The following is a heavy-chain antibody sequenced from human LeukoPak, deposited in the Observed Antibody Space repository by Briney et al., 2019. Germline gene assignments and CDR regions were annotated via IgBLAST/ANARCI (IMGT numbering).Heavy chain of an antibody. D-gene: IGHD1-26*01. CDR3: ATLGGSYRYFDY. V-gene: IGHV1-24*01. J-gene: IGHJ4*02. Sequence: ASVKVSCKVSGHTLTELSMHWVRQAPGKGLEWMGGFDPEDGETIYAQKFQGRVTMTEDTSTDTAYMELSSLRSEDTAVYYCATLGGSYRYFDYWGQGTLVTVSS. CDR2: FDPEDGET. CDR1: GHTLTELS.